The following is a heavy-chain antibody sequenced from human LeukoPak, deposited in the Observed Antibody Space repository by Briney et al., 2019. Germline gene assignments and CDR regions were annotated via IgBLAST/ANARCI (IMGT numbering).Heavy chain of an antibody. CDR2: LSAYNGNR. CDR3: ARSGSERYYYYYMDV. D-gene: IGHD6-19*01. Sequence: ASVKVSCKASGYTFSSYGISWVRESPGPRLEGRGWLSAYNGNRTYAQTLQCRVTMTTDTSTSTAYMELRSLTSDDTAVYYCARSGSERYYYYYMDVWGKGTTVTVSS. CDR1: GYTFSSYG. V-gene: IGHV1-18*01. J-gene: IGHJ6*03.